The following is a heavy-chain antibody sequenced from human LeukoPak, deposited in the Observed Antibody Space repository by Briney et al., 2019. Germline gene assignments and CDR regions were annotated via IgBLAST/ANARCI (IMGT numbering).Heavy chain of an antibody. V-gene: IGHV3-30*04. J-gene: IGHJ6*03. Sequence: GGSLRLSCAVSGFTFSSYAMHWVRQAPGKGLEWVAVISYDGSNKYYADSVKGRFTISRDNSKNTLYLQMNSLRAEDTAVYYCARASVDWLPHYYYYYYMDVWGKGTTVTVSS. CDR1: GFTFSSYA. CDR2: ISYDGSNK. CDR3: ARASVDWLPHYYYYYYMDV. D-gene: IGHD3/OR15-3a*01.